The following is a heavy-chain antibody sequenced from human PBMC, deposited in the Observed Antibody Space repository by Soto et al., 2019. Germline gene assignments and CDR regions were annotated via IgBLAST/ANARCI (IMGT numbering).Heavy chain of an antibody. CDR1: GYTFTSYA. V-gene: IGHV1-3*01. Sequence: ASVKVSCKXSGYTFTSYAMHWVRQAPGQRLEWMGWINAGNGNTKYSQKFQGRVTITRDTSASTAYMELSSLRSEDTAVYYCARALYYDSSGYHYYYYYGMDVWGQGTTVTVSS. J-gene: IGHJ6*02. CDR3: ARALYYDSSGYHYYYYYGMDV. D-gene: IGHD3-22*01. CDR2: INAGNGNT.